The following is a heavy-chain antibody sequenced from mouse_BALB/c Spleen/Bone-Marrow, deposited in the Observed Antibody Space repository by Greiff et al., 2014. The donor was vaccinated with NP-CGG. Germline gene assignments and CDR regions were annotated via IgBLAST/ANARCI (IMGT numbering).Heavy chain of an antibody. CDR3: ARRYGHYWYFDV. CDR1: GYTFTDYW. J-gene: IGHJ1*01. Sequence: VQLQQSGAELVMPGASVKMSCKASGYTFTDYWMHWVKQRPGQGLEWIGAIDTSDSYTTYNQNFKDKATLTVDESSSTAYMQFRSLTSEDSAVYYCARRYGHYWYFDVWGAGTTVTVSS. V-gene: IGHV1-69*01. D-gene: IGHD2-10*02. CDR2: IDTSDSYT.